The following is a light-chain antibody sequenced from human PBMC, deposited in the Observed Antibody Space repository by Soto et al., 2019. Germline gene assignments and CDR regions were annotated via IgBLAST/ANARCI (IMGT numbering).Light chain of an antibody. V-gene: IGKV3-15*01. CDR3: QQYNNCPSWT. J-gene: IGKJ1*01. CDR1: QSVSSN. Sequence: EIVMTQSPATLSVSPGERATLSCRASQSVSSNLAWYQQKPGQAPRLLIYGASTRATGIPARFSGSGSGTEFTLTISSLQSEDFAVYYCQQYNNCPSWTFGRGNKVEIK. CDR2: GAS.